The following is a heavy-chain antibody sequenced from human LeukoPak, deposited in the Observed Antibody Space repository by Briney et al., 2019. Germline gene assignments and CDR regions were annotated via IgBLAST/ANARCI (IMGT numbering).Heavy chain of an antibody. D-gene: IGHD1-26*01. J-gene: IGHJ5*02. CDR2: INPSGGST. CDR3: ARRGGATIPNWFDP. CDR1: GYTFINNY. Sequence: GASVKVSCKASGYTFINNYMHWVRQAPGQGLEWMGIINPSGGSTSYAQKFQGRLTMTRDMSTSTVYMELSSLRSEDTAVYYCARRGGATIPNWFDPWGQGTLVTVSS. V-gene: IGHV1-46*01.